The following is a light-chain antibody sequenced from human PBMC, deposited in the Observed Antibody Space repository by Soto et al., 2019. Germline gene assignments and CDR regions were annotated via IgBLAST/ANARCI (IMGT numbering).Light chain of an antibody. CDR1: QSISFY. Sequence: IVLTHSPATLSLSPWERATISFRASQSISFYLTWYQHKPGQAPRLLIYDASNRATGIPARFSGSGYGTDFTLTISSLEPEDFAVYYCQQRSNWPTFGQGTRLEIK. CDR2: DAS. CDR3: QQRSNWPT. J-gene: IGKJ5*01. V-gene: IGKV3-11*01.